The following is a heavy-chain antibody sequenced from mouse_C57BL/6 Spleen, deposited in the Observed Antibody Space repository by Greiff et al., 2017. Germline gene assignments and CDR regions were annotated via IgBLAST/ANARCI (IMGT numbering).Heavy chain of an antibody. J-gene: IGHJ3*01. CDR3: ARDEDDYDSWFAY. Sequence: EVKLMESGGGLVKPGGSLKLSCAASGFTFSSYAMSWVRQTPEKRLEWVATLSDGGSYTYYPDNVKGRFTISRDNAKNNLYLQMSHLKSEDTAMYYCARDEDDYDSWFAYWGQGTLVTVSA. CDR1: GFTFSSYA. CDR2: LSDGGSYT. V-gene: IGHV5-4*01. D-gene: IGHD2-4*01.